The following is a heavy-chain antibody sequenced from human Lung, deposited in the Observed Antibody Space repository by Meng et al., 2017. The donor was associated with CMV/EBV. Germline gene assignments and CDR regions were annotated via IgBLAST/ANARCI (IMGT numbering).Heavy chain of an antibody. D-gene: IGHD3-22*01. V-gene: IGHV4-34*01. CDR2: INHRGST. Sequence: SETLSPTCAVYGGSSSGYDWSWIRESPGKGLEWSGEINHRGSTNYNPSLKSRLTISVDTSKNQFSLKLNSVTAADTAVYYCARGSTSVTMIVVVITAASLAYDSWGQGTLVTVS. CDR3: ARGSTSVTMIVVVITAASLAYDS. CDR1: GGSSSGYD. J-gene: IGHJ4*02.